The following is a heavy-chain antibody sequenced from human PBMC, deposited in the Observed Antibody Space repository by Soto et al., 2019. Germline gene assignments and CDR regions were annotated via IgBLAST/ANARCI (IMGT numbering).Heavy chain of an antibody. CDR3: ARHGRFGAWGGFAI. Sequence: QVQLQESGPGLVKPSETLSLTCSVSGGSISSHYWSWIRQPPGKGLEWMGYIFYSGSSNYNPSLKLRATISIVPSKIQFSLKLSSVSAADAAVYYCARHGRFGAWGGFAIWGQGTMVTVS. J-gene: IGHJ3*02. CDR1: GGSISSHY. CDR2: IFYSGSS. D-gene: IGHD3-10*01. V-gene: IGHV4-59*08.